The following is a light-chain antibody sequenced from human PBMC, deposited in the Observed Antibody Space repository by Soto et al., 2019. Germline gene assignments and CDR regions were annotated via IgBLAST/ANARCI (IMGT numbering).Light chain of an antibody. CDR3: QQYGSSLIT. Sequence: EIVLTQSPGTLSLSPWERATLSCRASQSVSSSYLAWYQQKPGQAPRLLIYGASSRATGIPDRFSGSGSGTDFTLTISRLEPEDFAVYYCQQYGSSLITFGPGTKVDIK. V-gene: IGKV3-20*01. J-gene: IGKJ3*01. CDR1: QSVSSSY. CDR2: GAS.